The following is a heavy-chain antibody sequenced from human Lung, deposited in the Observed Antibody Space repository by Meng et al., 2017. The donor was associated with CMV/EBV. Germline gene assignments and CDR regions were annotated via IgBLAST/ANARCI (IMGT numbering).Heavy chain of an antibody. J-gene: IGHJ4*02. CDR3: ARFGGAPVGSTPPDY. V-gene: IGHV1-2*02. CDR2: INPSSGVT. CDR1: GYTFSAYQ. Sequence: SVXVSCXTSGYTFSAYQMHWIRQAPGHGLEWMGWINPSSGVTRSAPKYQGRVTMTSDRYSTAYLELTSLTSDDTAFYYCARFGGAPVGSTPPDYWGQGTXVTVSS. D-gene: IGHD1-26*01.